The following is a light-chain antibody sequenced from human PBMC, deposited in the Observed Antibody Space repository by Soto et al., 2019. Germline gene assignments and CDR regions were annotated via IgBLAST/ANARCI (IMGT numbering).Light chain of an antibody. CDR1: QTVKNNY. V-gene: IGKV3-20*01. J-gene: IGKJ4*02. CDR3: QQYGPSPLT. CDR2: GAS. Sequence: ETVLTQSPGTLSLSPGEGATLSCRASQTVKNNYLAWYQQRRGLAPRLLVYGASGRATGIPDRFSGSGSGTDFTLTITRLEPEDFAVYYCQQYGPSPLTFGGGTKVEIK.